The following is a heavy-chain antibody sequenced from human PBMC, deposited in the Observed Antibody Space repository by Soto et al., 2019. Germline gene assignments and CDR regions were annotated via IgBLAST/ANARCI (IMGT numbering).Heavy chain of an antibody. Sequence: SETLSLTCAVSGGSISSSNWWSWVRQPPGKGLEWIGEIYHSGSTNYNPSLKSRVTISVDKSKNQFSLKLSSVTAADTAVYYCARSQVSQTNYYYYGMDVWGQGTTVTVSS. CDR2: IYHSGST. J-gene: IGHJ6*02. CDR1: GGSISSSNW. V-gene: IGHV4-4*02. CDR3: ARSQVSQTNYYYYGMDV.